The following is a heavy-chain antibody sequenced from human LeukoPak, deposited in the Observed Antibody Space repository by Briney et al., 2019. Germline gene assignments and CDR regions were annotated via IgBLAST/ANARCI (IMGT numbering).Heavy chain of an antibody. J-gene: IGHJ5*02. CDR2: ITIDGTDT. CDR3: VREGQGELLDL. CDR1: EFTFSNNE. D-gene: IGHD1-26*01. Sequence: GGSLRLSCAASEFTFSNNEMIWVRQATGKGLEWISYITIDGTDTSYADSVKGRFTVFRDNSKNVLYLQMNSLRVEDTALYYCVREGQGELLDLWGQGTLVTVSS. V-gene: IGHV3-48*03.